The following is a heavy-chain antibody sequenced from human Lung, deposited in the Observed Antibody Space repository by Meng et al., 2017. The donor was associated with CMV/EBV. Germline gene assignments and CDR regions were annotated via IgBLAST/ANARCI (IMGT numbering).Heavy chain of an antibody. CDR3: ARDRGVVVPAAKYYYSGMDV. Sequence: GESLKISCAASGFTFSTYSMSWVRQAPGKGLEWVSYISSSGSNIYYADSVKGQFTISRDNAKNSRYLQMNSLRAEDTAVYYCARDRGVVVPAAKYYYSGMDVWGQGXTVTVSS. V-gene: IGHV3-48*04. D-gene: IGHD2-2*01. J-gene: IGHJ6*02. CDR1: GFTFSTYS. CDR2: ISSSGSNI.